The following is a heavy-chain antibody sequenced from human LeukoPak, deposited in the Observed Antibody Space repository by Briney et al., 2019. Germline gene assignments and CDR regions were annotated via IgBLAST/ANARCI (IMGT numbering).Heavy chain of an antibody. V-gene: IGHV3-64D*06. D-gene: IGHD6-13*01. CDR1: GFMFSSYW. Sequence: GGSLRLSCAASGFMFSSYWMTWFRQAPGKGLEYVSAISSNGGSTYYADSVKGRFTISRDNSKNTLYLQMSSLRAEDTAVYYCVKDAEYSSSWYGRVLGSFDYWGQETLVTVFS. CDR3: VKDAEYSSSWYGRVLGSFDY. CDR2: ISSNGGST. J-gene: IGHJ4*02.